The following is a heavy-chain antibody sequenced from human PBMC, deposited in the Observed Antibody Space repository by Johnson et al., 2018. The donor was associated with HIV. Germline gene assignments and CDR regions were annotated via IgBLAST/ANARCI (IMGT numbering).Heavy chain of an antibody. J-gene: IGHJ3*02. CDR1: GFTLSDHY. D-gene: IGHD5-18*01. Sequence: VQLVESGGGLVQPGGSLRLSCAASGFTLSDHYMDWVRQAAGKGLEWVGRTKNKANSYTTEYAASVKGRFTIPRADSKNSLYLQMNSLRAEDTAVYYCAKRGRFGVYTAMVIDAFDIWGQGTMVIVSS. CDR2: TKNKANSYTT. CDR3: AKRGRFGVYTAMVIDAFDI. V-gene: IGHV3-72*01.